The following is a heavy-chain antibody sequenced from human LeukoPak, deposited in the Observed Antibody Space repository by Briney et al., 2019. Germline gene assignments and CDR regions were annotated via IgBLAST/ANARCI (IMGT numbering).Heavy chain of an antibody. V-gene: IGHV3-30-3*01. D-gene: IGHD2-2*02. J-gene: IGHJ6*02. CDR3: ARGHTYYYYYGMDV. CDR2: ISYDGSNK. CDR1: GFTFSNYW. Sequence: PGGSLRLSCAASGFTFSNYWMHWVRQAPGKGLEWVAVISYDGSNKYYADSVKGRFTISRDNSKNTLYLQMNSLRAEDTAVYYCARGHTYYYYYGMDVWGQGTTVTVSS.